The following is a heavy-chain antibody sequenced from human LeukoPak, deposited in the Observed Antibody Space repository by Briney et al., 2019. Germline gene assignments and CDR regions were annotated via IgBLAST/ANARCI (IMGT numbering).Heavy chain of an antibody. J-gene: IGHJ6*02. V-gene: IGHV1-24*01. CDR1: GYTLTELS. D-gene: IGHD2-2*01. Sequence: GASVKVSCKVSGYTLTELSMHWVRHAPGKGLEWRGGFDPEDGETTYAQKFQGRVTMTEDTSTDTAYMELSSLRSEDTAVYYCATGSYCSSTSCSIYYYGMDVWGQGTTVTVSS. CDR2: FDPEDGET. CDR3: ATGSYCSSTSCSIYYYGMDV.